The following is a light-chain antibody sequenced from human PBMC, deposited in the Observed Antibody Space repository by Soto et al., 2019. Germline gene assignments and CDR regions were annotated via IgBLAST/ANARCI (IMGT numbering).Light chain of an antibody. CDR2: DAS. CDR1: QNIGTS. V-gene: IGKV3-11*01. Sequence: EILLAQSPATLSLSPGEGATLSCRAGQNIGTSLVWSQQRHGQSPRILIYDASHRDTGVPARFSGSGSGTDFTLPISRLEPEDVQVYYCQHYVSHPITFGQGTRLEIK. CDR3: QHYVSHPIT. J-gene: IGKJ5*01.